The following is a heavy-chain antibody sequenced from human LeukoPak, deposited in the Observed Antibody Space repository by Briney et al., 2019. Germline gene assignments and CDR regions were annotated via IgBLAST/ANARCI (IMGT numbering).Heavy chain of an antibody. CDR1: GGSVSGYY. Sequence: PSETLSLTCSVSGGSVSGYYWSWIRQPPGKGLEWIGYIYYSGSTHYNPSLKSRVTISVDTSKNQFSLKLSSVTAADTAVYYCARAPYYYGSGSFTWGQGTLVTVSS. J-gene: IGHJ5*02. V-gene: IGHV4-59*02. D-gene: IGHD3-10*01. CDR3: ARAPYYYGSGSFT. CDR2: IYYSGST.